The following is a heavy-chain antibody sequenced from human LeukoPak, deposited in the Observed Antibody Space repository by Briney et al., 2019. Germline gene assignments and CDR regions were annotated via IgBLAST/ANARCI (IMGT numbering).Heavy chain of an antibody. J-gene: IGHJ6*03. D-gene: IGHD2-15*01. CDR3: ARLTTGFCSVGSCYSDHYYFYMDV. CDR2: IYYSGRA. CDR1: SGSISSSDYY. V-gene: IGHV4-39*01. Sequence: PSETLSLTCTVSSGSISSSDYYWGWIRQPPGKGLEWIGTIYYSGRAYYSPSLKSRVTISVDTSKSQFSLKLNSLTAADTAVYYCARLTTGFCSVGSCYSDHYYFYMDVWAKGTTVTVSS.